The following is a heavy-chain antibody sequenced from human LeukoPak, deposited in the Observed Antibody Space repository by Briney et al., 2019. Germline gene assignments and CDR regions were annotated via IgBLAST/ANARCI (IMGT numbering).Heavy chain of an antibody. CDR3: ARVGGIAVAAAFDY. CDR1: GFTFNSYA. V-gene: IGHV3-7*01. D-gene: IGHD6-19*01. Sequence: PGGSLRLSCAASGFTFNSYAMSWVRQAPGKGLEWVANIKEDGSEKYYMDSVKDRFTISRDNAKKSLYLQMNSLRVEDTAAYYCARVGGIAVAAAFDYWGQGILVTVSS. J-gene: IGHJ4*02. CDR2: IKEDGSEK.